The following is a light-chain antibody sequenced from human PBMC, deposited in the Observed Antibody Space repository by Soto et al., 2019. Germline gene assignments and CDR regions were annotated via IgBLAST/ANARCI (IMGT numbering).Light chain of an antibody. CDR3: QQRNNWPPSIT. V-gene: IGKV3-11*01. Sequence: EIVLTQSPAALSLSPGERATLSCRASQSVSNSLAWYQQKPGQAPRLLIYEASTRATGIPARFSGSGSGTDFTLTVSSLEPEDFAVYYCQQRNNWPPSITFGQGTRLEIK. J-gene: IGKJ5*01. CDR2: EAS. CDR1: QSVSNS.